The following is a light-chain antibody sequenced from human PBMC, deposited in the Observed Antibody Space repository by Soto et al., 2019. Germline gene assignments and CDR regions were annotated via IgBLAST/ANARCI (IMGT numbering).Light chain of an antibody. J-gene: IGKJ3*01. CDR1: QXITNS. V-gene: IGKV1-39*01. Sequence: DIQMTQSPSSLSASVVDRVTIPCXAIQXITNSLNWYQQKPGRAPNLLIYAASSLQRGAPSRFSGSGSGTDFTLTISSLQPDDFATYYCQQTYSPPFTFGPGTKVDIK. CDR3: QQTYSPPFT. CDR2: AAS.